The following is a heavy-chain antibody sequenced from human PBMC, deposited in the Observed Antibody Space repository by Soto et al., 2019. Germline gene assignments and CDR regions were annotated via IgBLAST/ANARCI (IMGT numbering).Heavy chain of an antibody. V-gene: IGHV3-23*01. D-gene: IGHD4-17*01. CDR3: AKDNEVYADSAGYFDY. Sequence: VQLLESGGGSEQPGGSLRLSCAASGFTFSNFAMGWVRQAPGKGLEWVSTISGSGSTTYYADSVKARFTISRDNSRNTVFLQMRSLRAEDTAVYFCAKDNEVYADSAGYFDYWGQGALVTVSS. CDR1: GFTFSNFA. J-gene: IGHJ4*02. CDR2: ISGSGSTT.